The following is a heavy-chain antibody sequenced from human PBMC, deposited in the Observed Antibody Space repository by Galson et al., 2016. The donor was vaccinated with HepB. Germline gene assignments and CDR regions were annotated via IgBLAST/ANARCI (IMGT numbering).Heavy chain of an antibody. V-gene: IGHV3-33*08. CDR2: IWYDGGGK. J-gene: IGHJ3*01. CDR3: ASAYDIQWSHSFDL. CDR1: GFTFSNYA. Sequence: SLRLSCAASGFTFSNYAMSWVRQAPGKGLEWVAVIWYDGGGKHYADSVKGRFTISRDNSKNTLYLQMTSLRAEDTAMYYCASAYDIQWSHSFDLWGQGTMVTVSS. D-gene: IGHD4-23*01.